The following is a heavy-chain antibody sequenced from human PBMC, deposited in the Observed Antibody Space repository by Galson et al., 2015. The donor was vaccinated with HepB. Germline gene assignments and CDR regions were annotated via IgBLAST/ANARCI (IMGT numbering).Heavy chain of an antibody. Sequence: SLRLSCAASGFSFSSYSMNWVRQAPGKGLEWVSSISSSSSYIFSADSVKGRFTISRDNAKNSLSLQMNSLRAEDTAVYFCASSSLYYGSGYYFYAMDVWGLGTTVTVSS. CDR1: GFSFSSYS. V-gene: IGHV3-21*01. CDR3: ASSSLYYGSGYYFYAMDV. D-gene: IGHD3-10*01. CDR2: ISSSSSYI. J-gene: IGHJ6*02.